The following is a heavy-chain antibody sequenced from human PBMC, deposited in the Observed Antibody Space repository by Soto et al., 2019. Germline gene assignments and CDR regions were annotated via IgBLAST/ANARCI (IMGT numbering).Heavy chain of an antibody. V-gene: IGHV3-30*18. CDR3: AKSDYYDFWSGYYNYFDY. CDR1: GFTFSSYG. Sequence: PGGSLRRSCAASGFTFSSYGMHWVRQAPGKGLEWVAVISYDGSNKYYADSVKGRFTISRDNSKNTLYLQMNSLRAEDTAVYYCAKSDYYDFWSGYYNYFDYWGQGTLVTVSS. J-gene: IGHJ4*02. CDR2: ISYDGSNK. D-gene: IGHD3-3*01.